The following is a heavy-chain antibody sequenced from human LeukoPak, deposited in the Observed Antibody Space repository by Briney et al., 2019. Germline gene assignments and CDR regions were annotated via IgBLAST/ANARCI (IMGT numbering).Heavy chain of an antibody. CDR2: MST. D-gene: IGHD3-9*01. Sequence: SETLSLTCTVSGGSISSYYWSWIRQPAGKGLEWIGRMSTNYNPSLKSRVTISVDKSKNQFSLKLSSVTAADTAVYYCARTPLRYFDWLLSGAFDIWGQGTMVTVSS. V-gene: IGHV4-4*07. CDR1: GGSISSYY. J-gene: IGHJ3*02. CDR3: ARTPLRYFDWLLSGAFDI.